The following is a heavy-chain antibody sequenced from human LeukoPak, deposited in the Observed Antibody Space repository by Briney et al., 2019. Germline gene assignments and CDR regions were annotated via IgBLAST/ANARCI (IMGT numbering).Heavy chain of an antibody. CDR2: ISSSGSTI. J-gene: IGHJ4*02. CDR1: GFTFSDYY. CDR3: ARDKRQAASGAVDY. V-gene: IGHV3-11*01. Sequence: GGSLRLPCAASGFTFSDYYMSWIRQAPGKGLEWVSYISSSGSTIYYADSVKGLFTISRDNAKNSLYLQMNSLRAEDTAVYYCARDKRQAASGAVDYWGQGTLVTVSS. D-gene: IGHD4-17*01.